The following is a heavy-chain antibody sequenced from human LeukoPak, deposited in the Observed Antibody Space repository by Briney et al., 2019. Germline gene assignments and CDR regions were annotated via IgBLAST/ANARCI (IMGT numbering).Heavy chain of an antibody. CDR3: ASLPDPSWFASWFDP. Sequence: GASVKVSCKASGGTFSSYAISWVRQAPGQGLEWMGGIIPIFGTANYAQKFQGRVTITADESTSTAYMELSSLRSEDTAVYYCASLPDPSWFASWFDPWGQGTLVTVSS. CDR2: IIPIFGTA. V-gene: IGHV1-69*13. CDR1: GGTFSSYA. J-gene: IGHJ5*02. D-gene: IGHD2-2*01.